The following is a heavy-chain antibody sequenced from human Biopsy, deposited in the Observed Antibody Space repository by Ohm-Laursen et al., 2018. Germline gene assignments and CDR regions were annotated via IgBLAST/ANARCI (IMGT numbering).Heavy chain of an antibody. Sequence: SLRLSCAASGFTFSGFSINWVRQAPGKGLEWVSTISSSSDNIYYVDSVKGRFTISRDNAKNSLYLQMNSLRAEDTAVYYCARSRGSSGIATIYYYGMDVWGQGTTVTVSS. CDR1: GFTFSGFS. CDR2: ISSSSDNI. D-gene: IGHD3-10*01. J-gene: IGHJ6*02. CDR3: ARSRGSSGIATIYYYGMDV. V-gene: IGHV3-21*01.